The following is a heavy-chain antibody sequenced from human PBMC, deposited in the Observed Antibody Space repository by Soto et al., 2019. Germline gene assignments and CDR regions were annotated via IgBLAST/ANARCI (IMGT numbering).Heavy chain of an antibody. CDR1: GYTFTSYG. V-gene: IGHV1-18*01. CDR3: ARAQSSTYYFDY. Sequence: ASVKVSCKASGYTFTSYGISLVRQAPGQGLEWMGWISAYNGNTNYAQKLQGRVTMTTDTSTSTAYMELRSLRSDDTAVYYCARAQSSTYYFDYWGQGTLVTSPQ. CDR2: ISAYNGNT. D-gene: IGHD6-13*01. J-gene: IGHJ4*02.